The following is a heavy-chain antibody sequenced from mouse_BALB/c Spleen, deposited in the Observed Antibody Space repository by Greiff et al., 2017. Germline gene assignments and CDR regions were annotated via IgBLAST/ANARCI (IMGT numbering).Heavy chain of an antibody. Sequence: VKLQESGPELVKPGASVKISCKASGYAFSSSWMNWVKQRPGQGLEWIGRIYPGDGDTNYNGKFKGKATLTADKSSSTAYMQLSSLTSVDSAVYFCARSEQYFDYWGQGTTLTVSS. CDR1: GYAFSSSW. CDR3: ARSEQYFDY. CDR2: IYPGDGDT. J-gene: IGHJ2*01. V-gene: IGHV1-82*01.